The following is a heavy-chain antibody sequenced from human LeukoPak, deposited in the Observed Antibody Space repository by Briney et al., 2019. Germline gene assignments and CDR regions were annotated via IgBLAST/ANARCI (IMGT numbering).Heavy chain of an antibody. CDR1: GGSVSSVSYY. CDR2: IYYSGTS. D-gene: IGHD3-10*01. CDR3: ARTLYDSGRTPAKFDY. Sequence: SETLSLTCTVSGGSVSSVSYYWSWIRQPPGKGLEWIGYIYYSGTSNYNPSLKSRVTISVDTSKNQVSLKLSSVTAADTGVYYCARTLYDSGRTPAKFDYWGQGTLVTVSS. V-gene: IGHV4-61*01. J-gene: IGHJ4*02.